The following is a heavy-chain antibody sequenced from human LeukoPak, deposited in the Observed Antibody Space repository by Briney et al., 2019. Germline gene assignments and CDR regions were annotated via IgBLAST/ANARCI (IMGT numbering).Heavy chain of an antibody. Sequence: SETLSLTCAVYGGSFSGYYWSWIRQPPGKGLEWIGEINHSGSTNYNPSLKSRVTISVDTSKNQFSLKLSSVTAADTAVYYCARGWGYQLLGYYYMDVWGKGTTVTVSS. CDR3: ARGWGYQLLGYYYMDV. J-gene: IGHJ6*03. CDR2: INHSGST. V-gene: IGHV4-34*01. CDR1: GGSFSGYY. D-gene: IGHD2-2*01.